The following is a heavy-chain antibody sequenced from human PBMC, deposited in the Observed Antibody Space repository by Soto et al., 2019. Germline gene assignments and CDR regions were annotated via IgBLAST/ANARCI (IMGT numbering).Heavy chain of an antibody. CDR3: ARGRLPDSSGPTAYYFDY. CDR1: GYTFTSYG. Sequence: QVQLVQSGAEVKKPGASVKVSCKASGYTFTSYGISWVRQAPGQGLEWMGWISAYNGNTNYAQKLQGRVTMTTDTSTSTAYMELRSLRSDDTAVYYCARGRLPDSSGPTAYYFDYWGQGTLVTVSS. V-gene: IGHV1-18*01. CDR2: ISAYNGNT. D-gene: IGHD3-22*01. J-gene: IGHJ4*02.